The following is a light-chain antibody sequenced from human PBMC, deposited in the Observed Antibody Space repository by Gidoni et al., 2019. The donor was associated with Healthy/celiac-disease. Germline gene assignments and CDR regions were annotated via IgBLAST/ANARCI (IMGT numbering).Light chain of an antibody. CDR2: GNS. V-gene: IGLV1-40*01. CDR3: QSGKV. Sequence: QSVLTQPPPLSGAPGQRVTISCTGSSSNIGAGYDVHWYQQLPGTAPKLLISGNSNRPSGVPDRFSGSKSGTSASLAITGLQAEDEADYYCQSGKVFGGGTKLTVL. J-gene: IGLJ3*02. CDR1: SSNIGAGYD.